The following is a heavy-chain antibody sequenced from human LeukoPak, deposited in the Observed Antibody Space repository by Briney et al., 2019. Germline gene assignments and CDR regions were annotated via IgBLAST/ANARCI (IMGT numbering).Heavy chain of an antibody. J-gene: IGHJ5*02. V-gene: IGHV3-23*01. CDR3: AKYTYGDYVYDCFDP. Sequence: PGRSLRLSCTASGFTFGDYAMSWVRQAPGKGLEWVSAISGSGGSTYYADSVKGRFTISRDNSKNTLYLQMNSLRAEDTAVYYCAKYTYGDYVYDCFDPWGPGTLVTVSS. D-gene: IGHD4-17*01. CDR1: GFTFGDYA. CDR2: ISGSGGST.